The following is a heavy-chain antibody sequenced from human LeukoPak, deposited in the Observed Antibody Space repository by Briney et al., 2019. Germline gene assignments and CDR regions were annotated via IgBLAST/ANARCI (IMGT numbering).Heavy chain of an antibody. CDR3: ARTHVVATTRYKYYYGMDV. CDR1: GFTFSSYA. CDR2: IYSDETT. Sequence: PGGSLRLSCAASGFTFSSYAMSWVRQAPGKGLEWVSIIYSDETTYYADSVRGRFTISSDENTLYLQMNSLRAEDTAVYYCARTHVVATTRYKYYYGMDVWGQGTTVTVSS. J-gene: IGHJ6*02. D-gene: IGHD5-12*01. V-gene: IGHV3-66*01.